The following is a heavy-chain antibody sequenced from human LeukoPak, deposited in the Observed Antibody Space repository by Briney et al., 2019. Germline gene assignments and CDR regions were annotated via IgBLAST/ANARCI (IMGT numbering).Heavy chain of an antibody. V-gene: IGHV3-21*04. J-gene: IGHJ4*02. D-gene: IGHD6-19*01. Sequence: GGSLRLSCAASGFTFSSYSMNWVRQAPGKGLEWVSSISSSSSYIYYADSVKGRFTISRDNAKNSLYLQMNSLRAEDTALYYCAKDKTGYSSGWYPRYFDYWGQGTLVTVSS. CDR2: ISSSSSYI. CDR1: GFTFSSYS. CDR3: AKDKTGYSSGWYPRYFDY.